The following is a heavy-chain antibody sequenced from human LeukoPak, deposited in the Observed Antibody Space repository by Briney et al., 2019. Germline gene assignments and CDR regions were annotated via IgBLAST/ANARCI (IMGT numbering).Heavy chain of an antibody. J-gene: IGHJ4*02. V-gene: IGHV3-11*01. D-gene: IGHD6-13*01. Sequence: NPGGSLRLSCAASGFSFSDYYMTWVRHAPGKGLEWVSYISSSGSTIYYADSVKGRFTISRDNAKNSLYLQMNSLRAEDTAVYYCARGAGYSSSWYGTFDFWGQGTLVTVSS. CDR1: GFSFSDYY. CDR2: ISSSGSTI. CDR3: ARGAGYSSSWYGTFDF.